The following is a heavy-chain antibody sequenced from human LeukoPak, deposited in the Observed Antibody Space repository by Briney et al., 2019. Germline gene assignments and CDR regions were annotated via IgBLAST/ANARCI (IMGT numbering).Heavy chain of an antibody. CDR3: ARGAVATWWPDY. V-gene: IGHV4-59*01. D-gene: IGHD5-12*01. CDR2: IYYSGST. CDR1: GGSMNDYY. J-gene: IGHJ4*02. Sequence: SETLSLTCTVSGGSMNDYYWSWIRQPPGKGLEWIGYIYYSGSTNYNPSLKSRVTISVDTSKNQFSLKLSSVTAADTAVYYCARGAVATWWPDYWGQGTLVTVSS.